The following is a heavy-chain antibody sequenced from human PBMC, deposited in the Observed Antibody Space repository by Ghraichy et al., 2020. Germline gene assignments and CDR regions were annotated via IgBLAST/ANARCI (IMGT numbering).Heavy chain of an antibody. Sequence: SETLSLTCTVSGGSISSSSYYWGWIRQPPGKGLEWIGSIYYSGSTYYNPSLKSRVTISVDTSKNQFSLKLSSVTAADTAVYYCAGRLRKNAFDIWGQGTMVTVSS. CDR2: IYYSGST. V-gene: IGHV4-39*01. CDR3: AGRLRKNAFDI. CDR1: GGSISSSSYY. J-gene: IGHJ3*02.